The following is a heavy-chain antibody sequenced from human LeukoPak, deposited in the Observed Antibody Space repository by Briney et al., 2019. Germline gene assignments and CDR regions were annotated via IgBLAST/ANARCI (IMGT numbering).Heavy chain of an antibody. D-gene: IGHD4-17*01. Sequence: GGSLRLSCAASGFTFSNYWMHWVRQAPGKGLVWVSRINSGGSSTTSADSVKGRFTISRDNAKNTLYLQMNSLRAEDTAVYYCAKGGATVIDYWGQGTLVTVSS. CDR3: AKGGATVIDY. J-gene: IGHJ4*02. CDR1: GFTFSNYW. V-gene: IGHV3-74*01. CDR2: INSGGSST.